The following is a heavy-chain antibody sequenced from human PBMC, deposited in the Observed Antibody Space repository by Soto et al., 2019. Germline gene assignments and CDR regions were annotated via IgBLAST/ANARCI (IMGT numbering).Heavy chain of an antibody. Sequence: VGSLRLSCAASGFTFSSYDMHWVRQATGKGLEWVSAIGTAGDTYYPGSVKGRFTISRENAKNSLYLQMDSLRAGDTAVYYCARAPYDSSGFDYWGQGTLVTVSS. V-gene: IGHV3-13*01. CDR3: ARAPYDSSGFDY. CDR1: GFTFSSYD. CDR2: IGTAGDT. J-gene: IGHJ4*02. D-gene: IGHD3-22*01.